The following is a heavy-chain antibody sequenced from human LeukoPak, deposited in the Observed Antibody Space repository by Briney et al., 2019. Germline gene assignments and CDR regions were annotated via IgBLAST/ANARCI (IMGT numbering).Heavy chain of an antibody. D-gene: IGHD2/OR15-2a*01. CDR2: IYYSGST. Sequence: SKTLSLTCSVSGASISGYYWSWIRQPPGKGLEWFGHIYYSGSTTYNPSLKSRVTISVDTSKNQSSLKLSSVTAADTAVYYCARCLSRCNNGFDIWGQGTMVTVSS. V-gene: IGHV4-59*01. CDR3: ARCLSRCNNGFDI. CDR1: GASISGYY. J-gene: IGHJ3*02.